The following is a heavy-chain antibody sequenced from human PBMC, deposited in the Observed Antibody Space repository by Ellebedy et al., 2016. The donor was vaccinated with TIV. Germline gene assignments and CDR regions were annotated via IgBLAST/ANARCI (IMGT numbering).Heavy chain of an antibody. V-gene: IGHV3-7*01. J-gene: IGHJ3*02. CDR1: GFTLNSYW. CDR2: IKEDGGEK. CDR3: ARGTHLPGLDI. Sequence: GESLKISXAPSGFTLNSYWLTWVRQAPGKGLEWVANIKEDGGEKYYVDSVKGRFTISRDNAKNSVFLLMNSLRAEDTAVYYCARGTHLPGLDIWGQGTMVTVSS.